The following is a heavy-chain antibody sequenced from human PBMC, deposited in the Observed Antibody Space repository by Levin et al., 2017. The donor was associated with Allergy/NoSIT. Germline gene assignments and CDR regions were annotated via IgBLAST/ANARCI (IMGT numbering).Heavy chain of an antibody. CDR1: GYTFSNFG. J-gene: IGHJ6*01. D-gene: IGHD2-2*01. V-gene: IGHV1-18*01. CDR3: ARNDTGGPDHDHQPLDV. Sequence: ASVKVSCKTSGYTFSNFGITWVRQASGQGPEWVGWIGGHNGYSKYAQKFQGRVTLTTDPSTSTAYMELKSLRSDDTGIYYCARNDTGGPDHDHQPLDVWGQGTTVTVSS. CDR2: IGGHNGYS.